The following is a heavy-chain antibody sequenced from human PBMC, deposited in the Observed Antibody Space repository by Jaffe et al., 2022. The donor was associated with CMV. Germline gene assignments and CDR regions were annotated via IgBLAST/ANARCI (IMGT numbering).Heavy chain of an antibody. Sequence: QVQLQESGPGLVKPSETLSLTCTVSGGSISSYYWSWIRQPPGKGLEWIGYIYYSGSTNYNPSLKSRVTISVDTSKNQFSLKLSSVTAADTAVYYCARSTDNVDFDWLLFSFGYWGQGTLVTVSS. CDR3: ARSTDNVDFDWLLFSFGY. V-gene: IGHV4-59*01. CDR1: GGSISSYY. CDR2: IYYSGST. D-gene: IGHD3-9*01. J-gene: IGHJ4*02.